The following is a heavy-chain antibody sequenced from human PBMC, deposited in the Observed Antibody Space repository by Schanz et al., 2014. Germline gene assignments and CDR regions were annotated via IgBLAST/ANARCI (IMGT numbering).Heavy chain of an antibody. CDR2: IYTSGAT. J-gene: IGHJ4*02. Sequence: QVQLQESGPGLVKPSETLSLTCTVSGDSISSYSWSWIRRPAGKGLEWIGRIYTSGATNYNPSLKSRLTMSVDPSKNQGPLKLRSVTAADPAVYYCARGNDIQVWSLDYWGQGTLVTVSS. CDR3: ARGNDIQVWSLDY. D-gene: IGHD5-18*01. CDR1: GDSISSYS. V-gene: IGHV4-4*07.